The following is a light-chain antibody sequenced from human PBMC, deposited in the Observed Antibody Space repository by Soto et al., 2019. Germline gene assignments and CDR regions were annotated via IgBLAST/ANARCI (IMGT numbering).Light chain of an antibody. CDR2: DAS. Sequence: EIVMTQSPATLSVSPGERATLSCRASLSVSNSLAWFQQTPGQAPRLLIYDASNRATGIPARFSGSGSGTDFTFTISSLEPEDFAVYYCQQRSDWITFGQGTRLEIK. V-gene: IGKV3-11*01. CDR3: QQRSDWIT. J-gene: IGKJ5*01. CDR1: LSVSNS.